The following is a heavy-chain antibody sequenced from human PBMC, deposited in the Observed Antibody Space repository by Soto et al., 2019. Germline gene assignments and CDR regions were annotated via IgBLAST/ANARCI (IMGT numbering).Heavy chain of an antibody. CDR2: IIPIFGTA. D-gene: IGHD1-7*01. CDR3: CARTGTTSLPYGMVV. CDR1: GGTFSSYA. J-gene: IGHJ6*02. Sequence: SVKVSCKASGGTFSSYAISWVRRAPGQGREWMGGIIPIFGTANYAQKFQGRVTITPDESTRTAYMELSSLRSEDTAVYYCCARTGTTSLPYGMVVGGQGTTVTVS. V-gene: IGHV1-69*13.